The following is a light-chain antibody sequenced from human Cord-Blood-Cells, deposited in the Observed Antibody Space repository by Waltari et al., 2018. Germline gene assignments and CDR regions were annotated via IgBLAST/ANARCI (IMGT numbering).Light chain of an antibody. CDR3: CSYAGSSTFV. Sequence: QSALTQPSSVSGSPGQSITISCTGTSSDVGSYNLVSWYQQHPGKAPKLMIYEVSKGHSGVSNRFSGSKSGNTASLTISGLQAEDEADYYCCSYAGSSTFVFGTGTKVTVL. CDR1: SSDVGSYNL. CDR2: EVS. V-gene: IGLV2-23*02. J-gene: IGLJ1*01.